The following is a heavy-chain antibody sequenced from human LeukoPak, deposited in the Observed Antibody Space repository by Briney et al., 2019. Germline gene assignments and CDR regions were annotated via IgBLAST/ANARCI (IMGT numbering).Heavy chain of an antibody. V-gene: IGHV1-2*02. D-gene: IGHD6-6*01. CDR3: ASSIAARPGHDY. CDR1: GYIFTDYY. CDR2: INSKSGDT. J-gene: IGHJ4*02. Sequence: GASVKVSCQASGYIFTDYYMHWVRQAPGQGLEWMGWINSKSGDTKYAQKFQGRVTMTRDTSISTAYMEVNSLTSDDTAVYYCASSIAARPGHDYWGQGTLVTVSS.